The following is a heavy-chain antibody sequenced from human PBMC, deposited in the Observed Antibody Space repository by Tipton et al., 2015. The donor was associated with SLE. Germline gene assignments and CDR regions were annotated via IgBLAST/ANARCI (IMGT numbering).Heavy chain of an antibody. CDR2: IDHSGST. Sequence: TLSLTCAVYGGSISSRNWWSWIRQPPGKGLEWTGEIDHSGSTNYNPSLESRVTISIDKSRNQFSLKLNSVTAADTAVYYCAKDYNYDYPDYNWGQGTLVIVSS. CDR1: GGSISSRNW. D-gene: IGHD4-17*01. CDR3: AKDYNYDYPDYN. V-gene: IGHV4-4*02. J-gene: IGHJ4*02.